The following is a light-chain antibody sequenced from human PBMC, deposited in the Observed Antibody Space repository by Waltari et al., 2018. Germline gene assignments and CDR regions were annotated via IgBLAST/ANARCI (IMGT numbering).Light chain of an antibody. CDR1: QSVSSY. V-gene: IGKV3-11*01. Sequence: EIVLTQSPATLSLSPGDRATLSCRASQSVSSYLAWYQQKPGQAPRLLIYVASNRATGIPARFSGSGSGTDFTLTISSLEPEDFAVYYWQQRSNWPPLTFGGGTKVEIK. J-gene: IGKJ4*01. CDR3: QQRSNWPPLT. CDR2: VAS.